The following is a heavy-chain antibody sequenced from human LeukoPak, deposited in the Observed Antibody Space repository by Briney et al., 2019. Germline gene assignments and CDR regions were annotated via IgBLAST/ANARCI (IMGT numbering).Heavy chain of an antibody. V-gene: IGHV4-59*08. Sequence: SETLSLICTVSGGTISSYYWNWIRQPPGKGLERIGYIHDSGSTKYSPSLKSRVAISVDTSKNQFSLKLSSVTAADTAVYYCARWYYSGWAFDYWGQGTLVTVSS. CDR2: IHDSGST. D-gene: IGHD6-19*01. J-gene: IGHJ4*02. CDR1: GGTISSYY. CDR3: ARWYYSGWAFDY.